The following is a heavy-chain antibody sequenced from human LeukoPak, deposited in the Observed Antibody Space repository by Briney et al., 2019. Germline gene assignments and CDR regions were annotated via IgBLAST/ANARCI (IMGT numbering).Heavy chain of an antibody. CDR3: ARDESFYGSGRYY. CDR2: IYSGGST. V-gene: IGHV3-53*01. Sequence: PGGSLRLSCAASGFTVSSNYMSWVRQAPGKGLEWVSVIYSGGSTYYADSVKGRFTISRDNTKNTLYLQMNSLRDEDTAVYYCARDESFYGSGRYYWGQGTLVTVSS. J-gene: IGHJ4*02. D-gene: IGHD3-10*01. CDR1: GFTVSSNY.